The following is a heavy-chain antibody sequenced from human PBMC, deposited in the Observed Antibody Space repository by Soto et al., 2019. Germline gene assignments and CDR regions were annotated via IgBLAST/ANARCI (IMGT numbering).Heavy chain of an antibody. CDR3: ARDYDSSGYPRYYFDY. J-gene: IGHJ4*02. V-gene: IGHV1-46*03. CDR1: GYTFTSYY. D-gene: IGHD3-22*01. CDR2: IIPSGGST. Sequence: ASVKVSCKASGYTFTSYYMHWVRQAPGQGLEWMGIIIPSGGSTIYAQKFQGRVTMTRDTSTSTVYMELSSLRSEDTAVYYCARDYDSSGYPRYYFDYWGQGTLVTVS.